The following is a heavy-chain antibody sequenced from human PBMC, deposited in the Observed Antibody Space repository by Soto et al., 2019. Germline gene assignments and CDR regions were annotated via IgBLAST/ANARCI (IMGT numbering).Heavy chain of an antibody. CDR3: ARGKLSDYVWGSYRYHFDY. J-gene: IGHJ4*02. CDR1: GGSFSVYY. CDR2: INHSGST. Sequence: SETLSLTCAVYGGSFSVYYWSWIRHPPGKGLEWIGEINHSGSTNYNPSLKSRVTISVDTSKNQFSLKLSSVTAADTAVYYCARGKLSDYVWGSYRYHFDYWGQGTVVTVSS. V-gene: IGHV4-34*01. D-gene: IGHD3-16*02.